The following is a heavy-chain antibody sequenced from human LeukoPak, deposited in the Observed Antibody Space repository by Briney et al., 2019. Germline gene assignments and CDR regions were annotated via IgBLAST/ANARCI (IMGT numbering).Heavy chain of an antibody. V-gene: IGHV6-1*01. CDR1: GDSVSNDTAA. J-gene: IGHJ6*02. CDR2: TYYRSKWYY. Sequence: SQTLSLTCAISGDSVSNDTAAWSWIRQSPSRGLEWLGRTYYRSKWYYDYAISVKSRMTIDLETSKNRFSLHFNSVTPDDTAVYYCARLRRYIKQATSGMDVWGQGTTVTVSS. CDR3: ARLRRYIKQATSGMDV. D-gene: IGHD5-18*01.